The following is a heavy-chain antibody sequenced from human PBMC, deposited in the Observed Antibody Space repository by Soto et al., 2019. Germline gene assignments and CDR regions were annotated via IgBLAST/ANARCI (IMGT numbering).Heavy chain of an antibody. V-gene: IGHV1-18*01. D-gene: IGHD2-15*01. Sequence: QVQLVQSGAEVKKPGASVKVSCKASGYTFTSYGISWVRQAPGQGLEWMGRISPYNGNTNYAQKLQGRVTMTTVTPKSTAYMELGSLRSDDTAVYYCARVVGALGHWFDPWGQGTLVTVSS. CDR3: ARVVGALGHWFDP. CDR1: GYTFTSYG. CDR2: ISPYNGNT. J-gene: IGHJ5*02.